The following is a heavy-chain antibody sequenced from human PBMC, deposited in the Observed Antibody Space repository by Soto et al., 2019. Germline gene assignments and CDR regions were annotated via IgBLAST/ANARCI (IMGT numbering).Heavy chain of an antibody. V-gene: IGHV3-43D*04. CDR1: GFTFDEYA. J-gene: IGHJ4*02. Sequence: GGSLRLSCAASGFTFDEYAMHWVRLSPGKGLEWVSLISWDGDTIFYADSVKGRFTISRDNNKNSLYLQMTSLRSEDTAFYYCAKGISYLASLDSWGQGTLVTVSS. CDR2: ISWDGDTI. CDR3: AKGISYLASLDS. D-gene: IGHD1-26*01.